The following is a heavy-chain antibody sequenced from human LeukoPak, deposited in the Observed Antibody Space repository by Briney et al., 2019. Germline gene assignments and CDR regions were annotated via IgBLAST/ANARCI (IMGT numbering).Heavy chain of an antibody. J-gene: IGHJ5*02. CDR3: ARGQGYSYGYEWFDP. CDR2: IYYSGST. D-gene: IGHD5-18*01. Sequence: SETLSLTCTVSGGSLSKYYWTWLRQPPGKGLEWIGYIYYSGSTNYNPSLKSRVTISVDTSKNQFSLKLSSVTAADTAVDYCARGQGYSYGYEWFDPWGEGTLVTVSS. CDR1: GGSLSKYY. V-gene: IGHV4-59*01.